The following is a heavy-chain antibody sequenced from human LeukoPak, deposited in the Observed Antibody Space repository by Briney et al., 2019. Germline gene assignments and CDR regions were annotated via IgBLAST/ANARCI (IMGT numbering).Heavy chain of an antibody. CDR1: GYSFTSYW. CDR3: ASSVVDCSSTSCYQPDY. Sequence: GESLKISCKGSGYSFTSYWIGWVRQMPGKGLEWMGIIYPGDSDTRYSPSFQGQVTISADKSISTAYLQWSSLKASDTAMYYCASSVVDCSSTSCYQPDYWGQGTLVTVSS. D-gene: IGHD2-2*01. J-gene: IGHJ4*02. V-gene: IGHV5-51*01. CDR2: IYPGDSDT.